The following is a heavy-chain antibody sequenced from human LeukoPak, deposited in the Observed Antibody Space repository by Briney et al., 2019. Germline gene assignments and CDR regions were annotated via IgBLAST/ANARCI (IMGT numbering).Heavy chain of an antibody. D-gene: IGHD3-9*01. CDR1: GYSFTSYW. Sequence: GESLKISCKGSGYSFTSYWISWVRQMPGKGLEWMGRIDPSDSYTNYSPSFQGHVTISADKSISTAYLQWSSLKASDTAMYYCAIGYGILTGSFDYWGQGTLVTVSS. V-gene: IGHV5-10-1*01. CDR2: IDPSDSYT. J-gene: IGHJ4*02. CDR3: AIGYGILTGSFDY.